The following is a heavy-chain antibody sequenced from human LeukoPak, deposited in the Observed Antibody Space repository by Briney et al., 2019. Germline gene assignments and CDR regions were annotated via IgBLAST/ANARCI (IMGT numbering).Heavy chain of an antibody. V-gene: IGHV3-66*01. Sequence: GGSLRLSCAVSGFIVSSNHMNWVRQAPGKGLEWVSVIYGDGRTNYADSVKGTFTISRDNSKNTLYLQMNSLRAEDTAVYYCARDVRGDGFSSFDYWGLGIMVTVSS. CDR1: GFIVSSNH. D-gene: IGHD5-24*01. CDR3: ARDVRGDGFSSFDY. CDR2: IYGDGRT. J-gene: IGHJ4*02.